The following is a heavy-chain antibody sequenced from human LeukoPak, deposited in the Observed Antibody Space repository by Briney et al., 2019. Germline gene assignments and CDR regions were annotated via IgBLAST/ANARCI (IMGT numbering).Heavy chain of an antibody. D-gene: IGHD6-13*01. Sequence: GGSLRLSCAVSGFTFSSYWMSWVRQAPGKGLEWVANIKQDGSEKYYVDSVKGRFTISRDNAKNSLYLQMNSLRAEDTAVYYCARKGYSHLVYYFDYWGQGTLATVSS. CDR3: ARKGYSHLVYYFDY. J-gene: IGHJ4*02. V-gene: IGHV3-7*01. CDR2: IKQDGSEK. CDR1: GFTFSSYW.